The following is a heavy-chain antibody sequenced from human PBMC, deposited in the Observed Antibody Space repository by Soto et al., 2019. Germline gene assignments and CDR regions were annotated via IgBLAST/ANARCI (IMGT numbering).Heavy chain of an antibody. D-gene: IGHD2-15*01. J-gene: IGHJ6*02. CDR2: IDPSYSYT. CDR3: ARHGPVVVAAATSDVGPYYYYGMDV. CDR1: GYSFTSYW. V-gene: IGHV5-10-1*01. Sequence: GESLKISCKRSGYSFTSYWISSVRQMPGKGLEWMGRIDPSYSYTNYSPSFQGHATTSAYKSISTAYLQWSRLKDSDSAMYYCARHGPVVVAAATSDVGPYYYYGMDVWGQGTRVTVSS.